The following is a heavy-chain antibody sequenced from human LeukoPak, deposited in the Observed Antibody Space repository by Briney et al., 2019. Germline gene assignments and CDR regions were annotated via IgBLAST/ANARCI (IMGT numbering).Heavy chain of an antibody. J-gene: IGHJ3*02. CDR3: AREPLDQYGDNAFDI. CDR2: IYSAGST. D-gene: IGHD4-17*01. V-gene: IGHV3-53*01. CDR1: GFTVSSNY. Sequence: PGGSLRLSCAASGFTVSSNYMSWVRQAPGKGLEWVSVIYSAGSTYYADSVKGRFTISRDNSKNTLYLQMNSLRAEDTAVYYCAREPLDQYGDNAFDIWGQGTMVTVSS.